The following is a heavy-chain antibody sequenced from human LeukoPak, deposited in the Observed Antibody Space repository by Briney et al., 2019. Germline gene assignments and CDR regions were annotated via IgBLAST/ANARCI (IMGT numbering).Heavy chain of an antibody. CDR3: ARGGIAAAQS. J-gene: IGHJ4*02. CDR1: GFTFSSYE. D-gene: IGHD6-13*01. Sequence: GGSLRLSCAASGFTFSSYEMNWVRQAPGKGLEWVSYISSSGSTIYYADSVKGRFTISRDNAKNSLYLQTNSLRAEDTAVYYCARGGIAAAQSWGQGTLVTVSS. CDR2: ISSSGSTI. V-gene: IGHV3-48*03.